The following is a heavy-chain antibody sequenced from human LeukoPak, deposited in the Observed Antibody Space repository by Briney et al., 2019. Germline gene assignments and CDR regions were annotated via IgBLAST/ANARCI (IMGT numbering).Heavy chain of an antibody. CDR2: IHYTGST. V-gene: IGHV4-59*01. J-gene: IGHJ5*02. Sequence: PSETLSLTCTVSGGSINSYYWSWIRQPPGKGLESIGYIHYTGSTNYNPSLKSRVTISVDTSKNQFSLKLSSVTAADTAIYYCARGGYYGSGNDFRFDPWGQETLVTVSS. CDR1: GGSINSYY. D-gene: IGHD3-10*01. CDR3: ARGGYYGSGNDFRFDP.